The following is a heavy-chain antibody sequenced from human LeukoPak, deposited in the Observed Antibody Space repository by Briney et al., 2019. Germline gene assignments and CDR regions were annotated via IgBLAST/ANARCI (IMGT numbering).Heavy chain of an antibody. Sequence: PGGSLRLSCAASGFTFSSYAMHWVRQAPGKGLEWVAVISYDGSNKYYADSVKGRFTISRDNSKNTLYLQMNSLRAEDTAVYYCARDTGSILDIVVVPAASKGNAFDIWGQGTMVTVSS. V-gene: IGHV3-30-3*01. D-gene: IGHD2-2*03. CDR3: ARDTGSILDIVVVPAASKGNAFDI. CDR2: ISYDGSNK. CDR1: GFTFSSYA. J-gene: IGHJ3*02.